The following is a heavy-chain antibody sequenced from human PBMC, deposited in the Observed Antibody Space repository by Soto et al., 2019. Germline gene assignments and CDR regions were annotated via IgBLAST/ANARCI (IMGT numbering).Heavy chain of an antibody. CDR3: AKDRGFLEWSMGALDYYYGMDV. J-gene: IGHJ6*02. CDR1: GFTFSSYG. CDR2: ISYDGSNK. D-gene: IGHD3-3*01. V-gene: IGHV3-30*18. Sequence: VGSLRLSCAASGFTFSSYGMHWVRQARGKGLEWVAVISYDGSNKYYADSVKGRFTISRDNSKNTLYLQMNSLRAEDTAVYYCAKDRGFLEWSMGALDYYYGMDVWGQGTTVTVSS.